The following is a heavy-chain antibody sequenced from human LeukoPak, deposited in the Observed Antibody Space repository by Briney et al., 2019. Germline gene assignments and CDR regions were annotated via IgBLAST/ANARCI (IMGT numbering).Heavy chain of an antibody. CDR2: IYYSGST. D-gene: IGHD3-10*01. CDR1: GGSISSGGYY. V-gene: IGHV4-31*03. Sequence: SQTLSLTCTVSGGSISSGGYYWSWSRQHPGKGLEWIEYIYYSGSTYYNPSLKSRVTISEDTSKNQFSLKLTSVTAADTAVYYCARNYHYGSGRTGAFDYWGQGTLVTVSS. CDR3: ARNYHYGSGRTGAFDY. J-gene: IGHJ4*02.